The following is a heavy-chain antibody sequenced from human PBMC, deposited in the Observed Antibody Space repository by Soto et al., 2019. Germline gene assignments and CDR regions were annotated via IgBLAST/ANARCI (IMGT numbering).Heavy chain of an antibody. J-gene: IGHJ4*02. CDR1: ACRVTRYV. Sequence: RVSCRAAACRVTRYVISWVLQSPGQGLEWMGGIIPIFCTANYAQKFQGRVTITADESTSTAYMELSSLRSEDTAVYYCARDRLSGWGELGSQYYFAYWGQGTLVTVSS. CDR3: ARDRLSGWGELGSQYYFAY. D-gene: IGHD1-26*01. CDR2: IIPIFCTA. V-gene: IGHV1-69*01.